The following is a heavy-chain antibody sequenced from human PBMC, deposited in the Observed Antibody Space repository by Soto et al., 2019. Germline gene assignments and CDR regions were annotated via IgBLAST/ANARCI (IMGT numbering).Heavy chain of an antibody. Sequence: VRQMPGKGLEWMGIIYPDDSDRRYSPSFQGQVTVSVDKSINTAYLQWSSLRASDTAVYYCARQGSTGGAYFYGMDVWGPGTTVTVSS. CDR2: IYPDDSDR. CDR3: ARQGSTGGAYFYGMDV. D-gene: IGHD3-16*01. V-gene: IGHV5-51*01. J-gene: IGHJ6*02.